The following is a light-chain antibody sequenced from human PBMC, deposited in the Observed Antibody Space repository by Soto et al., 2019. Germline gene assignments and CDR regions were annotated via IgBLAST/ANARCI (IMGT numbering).Light chain of an antibody. CDR2: LNNDGSH. J-gene: IGLJ3*02. Sequence: QPVLTQSPSASASLGASVKLTCTLSSGHSNYAIAWHQQHPEKGPRYLMKLNNDGSHTKGDGIPDRFSGSSSGAERFLIISSLQSEDEADYYCQTWGTGTWVFGGGTKLTVL. CDR1: SGHSNYA. CDR3: QTWGTGTWV. V-gene: IGLV4-69*01.